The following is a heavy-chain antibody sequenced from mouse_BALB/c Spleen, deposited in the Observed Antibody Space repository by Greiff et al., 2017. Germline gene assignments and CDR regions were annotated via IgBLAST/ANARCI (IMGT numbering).Heavy chain of an antibody. Sequence: EVKLMESGGGLVQPGGSRKLSCAASGFTFSSFGMHWVRQAPEKGLEWVAYISSGSSTIYYADTVKGRFTISRDNPKNTLFLQMTSLRSEDTAMYYCARSGSLLAMDYWGQGTSVTVSS. CDR1: GFTFSSFG. CDR3: ARSGSLLAMDY. D-gene: IGHD1-2*01. V-gene: IGHV5-17*02. J-gene: IGHJ4*01. CDR2: ISSGSSTI.